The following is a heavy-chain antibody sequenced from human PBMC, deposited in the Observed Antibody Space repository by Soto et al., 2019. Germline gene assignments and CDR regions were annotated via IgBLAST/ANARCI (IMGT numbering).Heavy chain of an antibody. D-gene: IGHD3-10*01. CDR1: GGSISGYY. CDR3: ASRKIVPGIVGSGSYITASWFDP. J-gene: IGHJ5*02. V-gene: IGHV4-34*01. Sequence: SETLSLTCAVYGGSISGYYWSWIRQPPGKGLEWIGEINHSGSTNYNPSLKSRVTISVDTSKNQFSLKLSSVTAADTAVYYCASRKIVPGIVGSGSYITASWFDPWGQGTLVTVSS. CDR2: INHSGST.